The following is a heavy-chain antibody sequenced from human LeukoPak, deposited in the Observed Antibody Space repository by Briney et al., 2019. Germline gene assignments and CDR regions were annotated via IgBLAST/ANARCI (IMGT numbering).Heavy chain of an antibody. Sequence: ASVKVSCKASGYTFTSYYMHWVRQAPGQGLEWMGIINPSGGSTNYAQKLQGRVTMTTDTSTSTAYMELRSLRSDDTAVYYCARGPFDYWGQGTLVTVSS. CDR3: ARGPFDY. CDR2: INPSGGST. CDR1: GYTFTSYY. V-gene: IGHV1-46*01. J-gene: IGHJ4*02.